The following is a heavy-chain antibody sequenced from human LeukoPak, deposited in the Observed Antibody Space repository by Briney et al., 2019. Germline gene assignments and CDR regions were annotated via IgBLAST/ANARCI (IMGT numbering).Heavy chain of an antibody. D-gene: IGHD5/OR15-5a*01. Sequence: GGSLRLSCEASGFTFSAYAMTWICQAPGKGLEWISYISSSSSYANYADSVKGRFTISRDNDKNTVYLQMNSLRVDDTAVYYCARDLSRLSVWGQGTLVTVSS. V-gene: IGHV3-11*05. CDR2: ISSSSSYA. J-gene: IGHJ4*02. CDR3: ARDLSRLSV. CDR1: GFTFSAYA.